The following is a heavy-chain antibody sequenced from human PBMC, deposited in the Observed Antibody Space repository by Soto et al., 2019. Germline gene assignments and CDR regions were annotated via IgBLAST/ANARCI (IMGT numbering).Heavy chain of an antibody. CDR3: AGSKAVARY. Sequence: SETLSLTCAVYGGSFSGYYWSWIRQPPGKGLEWIGEINHSGSTNYNPSLKSRVTISVDTSKNQFSLKLSSVTAADTAVYYCAGSKAVARYWGQGTLVTVSS. V-gene: IGHV4-34*01. J-gene: IGHJ4*02. CDR2: INHSGST. D-gene: IGHD6-19*01. CDR1: GGSFSGYY.